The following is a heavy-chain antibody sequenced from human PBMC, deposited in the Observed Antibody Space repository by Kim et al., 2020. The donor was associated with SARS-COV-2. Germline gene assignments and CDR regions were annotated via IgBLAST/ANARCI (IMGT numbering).Heavy chain of an antibody. J-gene: IGHJ4*02. D-gene: IGHD3-10*01. V-gene: IGHV1-18*01. Sequence: ASVKVSCKASGYTFTSYGISWVRQAPGQGLEWMGWISAYNGNTNYAQKLQGRVTMTTDTSTSTAYMELRSLRSDDTAVYYCARDRNPSYYGSGSPSPVDYWGQGTLVTVSS. CDR2: ISAYNGNT. CDR3: ARDRNPSYYGSGSPSPVDY. CDR1: GYTFTSYG.